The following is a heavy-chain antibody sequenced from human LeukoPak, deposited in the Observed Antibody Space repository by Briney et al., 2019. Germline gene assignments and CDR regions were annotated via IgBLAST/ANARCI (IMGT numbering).Heavy chain of an antibody. Sequence: GGTLRLSCAASGFTFSSYGMSWVRQAPGKGLEWVSAISGSGGSTYYADSVKGRFTISRDNSKNTLYLQMNSLRAEDTAVYYCARRSGIAVAGAFDYWGQGTLVTVSS. CDR2: ISGSGGST. CDR3: ARRSGIAVAGAFDY. D-gene: IGHD6-19*01. J-gene: IGHJ4*02. V-gene: IGHV3-23*01. CDR1: GFTFSSYG.